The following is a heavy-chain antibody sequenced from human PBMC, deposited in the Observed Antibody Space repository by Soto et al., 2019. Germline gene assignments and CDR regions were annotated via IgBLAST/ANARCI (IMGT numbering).Heavy chain of an antibody. CDR3: AQESYGSAWTLDS. V-gene: IGHV3-23*01. Sequence: EVQLLESGGGVVQPGGSLRLSCSASGFTFSDYSMHWVRQAPGKGLEWVSAISGGGGNTYYAGSVNGRFTISRDNSRNTLYLEMHSLRAADTALYYSAQESYGSAWTLDSWGHGTRATVSS. CDR2: ISGGGGNT. CDR1: GFTFSDYS. J-gene: IGHJ5*01. D-gene: IGHD6-19*01.